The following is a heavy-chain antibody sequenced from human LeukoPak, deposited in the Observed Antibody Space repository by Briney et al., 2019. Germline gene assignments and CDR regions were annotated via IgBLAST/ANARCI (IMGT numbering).Heavy chain of an antibody. CDR3: ARVPRSPRPPILIYGMDV. D-gene: IGHD2-8*01. Sequence: SETLSLTCTVSGGSISSGGYYWSWIRRHLGKGLEGIGYIYYSGSTYYNPSLKSRVTISVDTSKNQFSLKLSSVTAADTAVYYCARVPRSPRPPILIYGMDVWGQGTTVTVSS. J-gene: IGHJ6*02. V-gene: IGHV4-31*03. CDR1: GGSISSGGYY. CDR2: IYYSGST.